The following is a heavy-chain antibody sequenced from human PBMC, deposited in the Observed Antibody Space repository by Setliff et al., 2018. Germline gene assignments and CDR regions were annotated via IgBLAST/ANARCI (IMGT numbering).Heavy chain of an antibody. CDR2: RHDNGER. D-gene: IGHD5-18*01. Sequence: ETLSLTCTVSPGSISRHYWSWFRQAPGKGLEWIGYRHDNGERDSNPSLGSRVTISVDTSKNQFSLMLTSVTAADTAIYYCAGRPQNTPMGPCDYWGQGTLVTVSS. J-gene: IGHJ4*02. CDR3: AGRPQNTPMGPCDY. CDR1: PGSISRHY. V-gene: IGHV4-59*11.